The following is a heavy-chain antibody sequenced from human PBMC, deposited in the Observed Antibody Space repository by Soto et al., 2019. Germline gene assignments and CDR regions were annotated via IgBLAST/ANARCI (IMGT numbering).Heavy chain of an antibody. Sequence: GGSLRLSCVASGFPFSSYAMGWVRQVPGKGLEWVSAIRDTGANTYYADSVKGRFTVSRDNSKNTLYLQMNSLRAEDTAVYYCAKYGLSTIGLFDYWGQGTLVTVSS. J-gene: IGHJ4*02. CDR1: GFPFSSYA. D-gene: IGHD5-12*01. CDR2: IRDTGANT. V-gene: IGHV3-23*01. CDR3: AKYGLSTIGLFDY.